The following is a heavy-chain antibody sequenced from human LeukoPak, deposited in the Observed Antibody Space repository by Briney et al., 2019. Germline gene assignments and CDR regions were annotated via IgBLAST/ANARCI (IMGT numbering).Heavy chain of an antibody. CDR1: GFTFSSFA. Sequence: GGSLRLSCAVSGFTFSSFAMTWVRQAPGKGLEWVSSLSSRHLTTYYTDSVKGRFTISRDNSKNTLYLQMNSLRAEDTAVYYCTKDPNGDYVGAFDPWGQGTLATVSS. J-gene: IGHJ5*02. V-gene: IGHV3-23*01. D-gene: IGHD4-17*01. CDR2: LSSRHLTT. CDR3: TKDPNGDYVGAFDP.